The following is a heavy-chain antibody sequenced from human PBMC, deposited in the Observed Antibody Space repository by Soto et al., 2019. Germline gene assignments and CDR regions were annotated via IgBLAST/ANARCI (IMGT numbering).Heavy chain of an antibody. V-gene: IGHV4-59*01. D-gene: IGHD3-10*01. J-gene: IGHJ4*02. CDR3: ARSHSFDGSIYRYYFDF. CDR2: IYASGAT. Sequence: SETLSLTCTVSGGSISTYYWSWIRQPPGGTLEWIGYIYASGATTYNPSLESRVTMSVDMPNNEFSLELTSLTAADTAVYYCARSHSFDGSIYRYYFDFWGQGTLVTVPQ. CDR1: GGSISTYY.